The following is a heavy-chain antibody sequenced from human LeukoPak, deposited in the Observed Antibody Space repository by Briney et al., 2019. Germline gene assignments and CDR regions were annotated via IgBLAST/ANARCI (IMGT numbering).Heavy chain of an antibody. CDR2: IIPMFGTP. D-gene: IGHD3-10*01. CDR1: GYTFTDYY. J-gene: IGHJ4*02. CDR3: ATTPGKIWFGELSR. V-gene: IGHV1-69*13. Sequence: SVKVSCKASGYTFTDYYMHWVRQAPGQGLEWMGGIIPMFGTPNYAQNFQGTVTITADESTSTAYMELSSLRSDDTALYYCATTPGKIWFGELSRWGQGTLVTVSS.